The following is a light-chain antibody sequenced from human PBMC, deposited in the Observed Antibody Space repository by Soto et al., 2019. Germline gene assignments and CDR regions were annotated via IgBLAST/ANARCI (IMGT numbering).Light chain of an antibody. CDR3: QQSYRKT. CDR2: GAS. V-gene: IGKV3-20*01. Sequence: EIVLTQSPGTLSLSPGERATLSCRASQSVSSSYLGWYQQKPGQAPRLLMYGASSRATGIPDRFSGSGSGTDFTLTISRLEPEDFAVYYCQQSYRKTFGQGNKVEI. J-gene: IGKJ1*01. CDR1: QSVSSSY.